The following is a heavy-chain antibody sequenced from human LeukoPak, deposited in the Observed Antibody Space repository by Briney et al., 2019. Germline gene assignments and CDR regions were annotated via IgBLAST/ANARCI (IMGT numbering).Heavy chain of an antibody. J-gene: IGHJ4*02. V-gene: IGHV3-23*01. CDR1: GFTFSSYA. CDR3: AKDRDYYDD. Sequence: GGSLRLSCTASGFTFSSYAMNWVRQAPGKGLEWVSVISSNGVTTYYADSVKGRFTISRDNSKNTMYLQMNSLRADDTAVYYCAKDRDYYDDWGQGTPVTVSS. CDR2: ISSNGVTT.